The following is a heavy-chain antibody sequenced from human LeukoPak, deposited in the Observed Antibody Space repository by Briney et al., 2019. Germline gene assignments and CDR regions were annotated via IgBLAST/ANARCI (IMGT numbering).Heavy chain of an antibody. CDR2: IYYSGST. CDR3: ARHAGGISATGTRPFDY. Sequence: KPSETLSLTCTVSGASFSSSTYYWGWIRQPPGKGLEWIGSIYYSGSTYYNPSLKSRVTMPVDTSKNQFSLKLSSVTAADTAVYYCARHAGGISATGTRPFDYWGQGTLVTVSS. V-gene: IGHV4-39*01. CDR1: GASFSSSTYY. J-gene: IGHJ4*02. D-gene: IGHD6-13*01.